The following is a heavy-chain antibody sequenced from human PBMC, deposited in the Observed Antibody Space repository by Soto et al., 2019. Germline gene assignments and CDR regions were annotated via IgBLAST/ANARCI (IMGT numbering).Heavy chain of an antibody. J-gene: IGHJ6*02. Sequence: EVQLVESGGGLVKPGGSLRLSCAASGFTFSNAWMSWVRQAPGTGLEWVGRIKSKTDGGTTDYSAPVKGRLTISRDDSKNTLYLQMNSLKTEDTAVYYCTPVESQYYYYYYGMDVWGQGTTVTVSS. CDR2: IKSKTDGGTT. V-gene: IGHV3-15*01. D-gene: IGHD3-3*01. CDR1: GFTFSNAW. CDR3: TPVESQYYYYYYGMDV.